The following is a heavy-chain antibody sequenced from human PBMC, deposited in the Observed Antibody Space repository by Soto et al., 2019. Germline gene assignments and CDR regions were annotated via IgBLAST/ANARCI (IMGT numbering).Heavy chain of an antibody. J-gene: IGHJ4*02. V-gene: IGHV1-18*01. CDR2: ISVYNGFT. CDR1: GYTFPTYG. Sequence: QVQLGQSGAEVKKPGASVRVSCRASGYTFPTYGIAWVRQAPGQGLEWMGWISVYNGFTHYAQKFRGRVTVTAETSTSTVYMELRSLTSDDTAVYYCAREFEGQSSSWPFDYWGQGTLVTVSS. D-gene: IGHD6-13*01. CDR3: AREFEGQSSSWPFDY.